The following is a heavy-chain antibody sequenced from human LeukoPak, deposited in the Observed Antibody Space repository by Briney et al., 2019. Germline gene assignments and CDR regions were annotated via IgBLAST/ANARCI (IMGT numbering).Heavy chain of an antibody. CDR1: GVSINSYY. D-gene: IGHD3/OR15-3a*01. CDR3: ARHGTGTGYPLDY. J-gene: IGHJ4*02. Sequence: SETLSLTCTVSGVSINSYYWSWIRQSPGKGLEWIAYGHYSGTTNYNPSLKSRVTISVDTSKNQFSLKLTSVSAADTAMYYCARHGTGTGYPLDYWGLGTLVTVSS. V-gene: IGHV4-59*08. CDR2: GHYSGTT.